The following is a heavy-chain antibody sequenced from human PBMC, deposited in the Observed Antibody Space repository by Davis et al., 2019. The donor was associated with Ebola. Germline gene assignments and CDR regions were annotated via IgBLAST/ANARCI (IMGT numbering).Heavy chain of an antibody. CDR1: GFTFSSYA. CDR3: ARGRGPSYFDY. D-gene: IGHD3-16*01. V-gene: IGHV3-64*01. CDR2: ISSNGGRT. J-gene: IGHJ4*02. Sequence: GESLKISCAASGFTFSSYAMHWVRQAPGKGLEYVSAISSNGGRTYYANSVKGRFTISRDNSKNTLYLQMGSLRAEDMAVYYCARGRGPSYFDYWGQGTLVTVSS.